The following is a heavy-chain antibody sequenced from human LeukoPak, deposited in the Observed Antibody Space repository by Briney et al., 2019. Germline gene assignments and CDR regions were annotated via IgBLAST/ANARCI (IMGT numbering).Heavy chain of an antibody. Sequence: GGSLRLSCAVSGFTLSSFWMTRVRQAPGKGLEWVASIKYDGSEKKYVDSVKGRFTISRDNSKNTLYLQMNSLRAEDTAVYYCARTGSSKASCFDYWGQGTLVTVSS. V-gene: IGHV3-7*01. CDR2: IKYDGSEK. CDR1: GFTLSSFW. CDR3: ARTGSSKASCFDY. D-gene: IGHD1-1*01. J-gene: IGHJ4*02.